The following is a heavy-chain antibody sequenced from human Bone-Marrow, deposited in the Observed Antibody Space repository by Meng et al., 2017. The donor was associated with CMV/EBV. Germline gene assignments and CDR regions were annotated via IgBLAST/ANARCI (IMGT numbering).Heavy chain of an antibody. J-gene: IGHJ6*02. V-gene: IGHV3-21*01. Sequence: GESLKISCAASGFTFRSYSMNWVRQAPGKGLEWVSSISSSSSYKNYADPVKGRFTISRDNAKNSLYLQMNSLRAEDTAVYYCARGNGGRYCSSTRGYLYDMDVWGQATTVTVSS. CDR1: GFTFRSYS. CDR3: ARGNGGRYCSSTRGYLYDMDV. CDR2: ISSSSSYK. D-gene: IGHD2-2*01.